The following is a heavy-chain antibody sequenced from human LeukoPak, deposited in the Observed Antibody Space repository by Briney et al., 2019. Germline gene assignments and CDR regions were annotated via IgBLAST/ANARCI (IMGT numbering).Heavy chain of an antibody. CDR3: ARVPEILEWLLPIPGGAHLGYFDY. CDR2: IHHSGST. Sequence: SETLSLTCAVSGYSISSGYYWGWIRQPPGKGLEWIGSIHHSGSTYYNPSLKSRVTISVDTSKNQFSLKLSSVTAADTAVYYCARVPEILEWLLPIPGGAHLGYFDYWGQGTLVTVSS. D-gene: IGHD3-3*01. J-gene: IGHJ4*02. V-gene: IGHV4-38-2*01. CDR1: GYSISSGYY.